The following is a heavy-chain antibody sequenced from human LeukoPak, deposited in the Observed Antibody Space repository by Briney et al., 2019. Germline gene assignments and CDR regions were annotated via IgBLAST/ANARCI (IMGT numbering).Heavy chain of an antibody. Sequence: GGSLRLSCAASGFTFSSYAMHWVRQAPGKGLEWVAVISYDGSNKYYADSVKGRFTISRDNSKNTLYLQINSLGAEDTAVYYCARDEGYWGQGTLVTVSS. CDR2: ISYDGSNK. CDR1: GFTFSSYA. CDR3: ARDEGY. J-gene: IGHJ4*02. V-gene: IGHV3-30-3*01.